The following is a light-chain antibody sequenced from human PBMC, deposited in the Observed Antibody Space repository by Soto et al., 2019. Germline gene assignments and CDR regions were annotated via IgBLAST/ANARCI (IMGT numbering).Light chain of an antibody. Sequence: QSALTQPASVSGSPGQSITISCTGTSSDVGSYNLVSWYQQHPGKAPKLMIYEVSKRPSGVSNRFSGSKSGNTASLTISGLHDDDEADYYCCSYAGSSTPYVFGTGTKLTVL. CDR2: EVS. V-gene: IGLV2-23*02. CDR1: SSDVGSYNL. J-gene: IGLJ1*01. CDR3: CSYAGSSTPYV.